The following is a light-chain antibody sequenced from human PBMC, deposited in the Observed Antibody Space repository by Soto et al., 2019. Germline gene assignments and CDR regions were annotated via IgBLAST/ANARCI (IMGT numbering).Light chain of an antibody. CDR1: SGDVGCYNR. CDR3: SSYTSSSTVV. J-gene: IGLJ2*01. CDR2: EVS. Sequence: QSALTQPPSVSGSPGQSVTISCTGTSGDVGCYNRVSWNQQPPGTAPKLMIHEVSNRPSGVPDRFSGSKSGNTASLTISGLQAEDEADYYCSSYTSSSTVVFGGGTKVTVL. V-gene: IGLV2-18*02.